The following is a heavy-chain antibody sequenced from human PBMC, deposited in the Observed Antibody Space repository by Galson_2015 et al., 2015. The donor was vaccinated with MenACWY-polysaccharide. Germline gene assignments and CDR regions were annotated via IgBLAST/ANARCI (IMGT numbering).Heavy chain of an antibody. D-gene: IGHD2-15*01. CDR1: GDSLNSYS. J-gene: IGHJ4*02. Sequence: SVKVSCKASGDSLNSYSIGWVRQAPGQGLEWMGRILPFAGMENYAQKFQGRVTISADTSANTVYMQLSSLRSDDTAVYFCARVDCSGGHCYFAYWGQGTLVTVSS. CDR3: ARVDCSGGHCYFAY. V-gene: IGHV1-69*02. CDR2: ILPFAGME.